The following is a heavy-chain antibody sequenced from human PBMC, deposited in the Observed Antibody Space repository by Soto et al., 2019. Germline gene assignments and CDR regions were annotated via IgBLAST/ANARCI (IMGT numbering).Heavy chain of an antibody. CDR3: AKHSSMGEWLPFFDI. CDR1: GFTFSSYA. J-gene: IGHJ3*02. V-gene: IGHV3-23*01. Sequence: PGGSLRLSCAAPGFTFSSYAMSWVRQAPGKGLEWVSAISGSGGSTYYADPVKGRFTISRDNSKNTLYLQMNSLRAEDTAVYYCAKHSSMGEWLPFFDIWGQGTMVTVSS. CDR2: ISGSGGST. D-gene: IGHD3-3*01.